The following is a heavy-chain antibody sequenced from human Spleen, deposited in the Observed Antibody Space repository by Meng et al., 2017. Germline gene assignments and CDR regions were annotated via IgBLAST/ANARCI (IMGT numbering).Heavy chain of an antibody. D-gene: IGHD3-9*01. V-gene: IGHV3-20*04. J-gene: IGHJ4*02. CDR3: ARDLLLTGYYRTPKPGY. CDR2: INWNGGST. CDR1: GFTFSSYA. Sequence: GESLKISCAASGFTFSSYAMSWVRQAPGKGLEWVSGINWNGGSTGYADSVKGRFTISRDNAKNSLYLQMNSLRAEDMALYYCARDLLLTGYYRTPKPGYWGQGTLVTVSS.